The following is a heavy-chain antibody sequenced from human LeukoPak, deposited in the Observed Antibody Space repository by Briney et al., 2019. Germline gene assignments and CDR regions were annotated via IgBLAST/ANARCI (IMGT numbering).Heavy chain of an antibody. CDR2: MYDSERT. CDR1: GVSMSSHY. Sequence: SETLSLTCSVPGVSMSSHYWSWLRQPPGKGLEWIGYMYDSERTKGNPSLKSRITLSADTSKNQFSLRLSSVTAADTAVYYCATIKRGNIYGYFDFWGQGILVTVSS. J-gene: IGHJ4*02. D-gene: IGHD5-18*01. CDR3: ATIKRGNIYGYFDF. V-gene: IGHV4-59*11.